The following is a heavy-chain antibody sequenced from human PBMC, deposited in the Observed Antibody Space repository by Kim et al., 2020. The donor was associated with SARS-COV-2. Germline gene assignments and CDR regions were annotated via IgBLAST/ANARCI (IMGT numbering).Heavy chain of an antibody. CDR1: GYTFTSYD. V-gene: IGHV1-46*01. J-gene: IGHJ4*02. CDR2: INPSGGST. Sequence: ASVKVSCKASGYTFTSYDMHWVRQAPGQGLEWMGIINPSGGSTNYAQKFQGRVTMTRDTSTSTVYMELSSLRSEDTAVYYCARSYSSGWDVFDYWGQGTLVTVSS. D-gene: IGHD6-19*01. CDR3: ARSYSSGWDVFDY.